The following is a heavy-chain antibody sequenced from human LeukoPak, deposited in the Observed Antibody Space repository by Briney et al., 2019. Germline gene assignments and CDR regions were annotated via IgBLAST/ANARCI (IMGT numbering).Heavy chain of an antibody. CDR1: GFTFSSYA. D-gene: IGHD3-10*01. CDR3: VDYGSGHYAFTN. J-gene: IGHJ6*02. CDR2: ISYDGDTT. Sequence: PGGSLRLSCAASGFTFSSYAMGWVRQAPGKGLEWVSHISYDGDTTYCADSVQGRCTISRDNSKGTLYLQIHSLRAEDTAVYYCVDYGSGHYAFTNWGQGTTVTVSS. V-gene: IGHV3-23*01.